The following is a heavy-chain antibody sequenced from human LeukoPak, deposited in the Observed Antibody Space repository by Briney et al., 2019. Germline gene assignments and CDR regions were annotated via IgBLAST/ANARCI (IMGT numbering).Heavy chain of an antibody. CDR2: IIPNFGTA. D-gene: IGHD2-8*01. V-gene: IGHV1-69*06. Sequence: SVKVSCKASGGTFSSYAISWVRQAPGQGLEWMGGIIPNFGTANYAQKFQGRVTITADKSTSTAYMELSSLRSEDTAVYYCAREKVMVLGGTDAFDIWGQGTMVIVSS. J-gene: IGHJ3*02. CDR3: AREKVMVLGGTDAFDI. CDR1: GGTFSSYA.